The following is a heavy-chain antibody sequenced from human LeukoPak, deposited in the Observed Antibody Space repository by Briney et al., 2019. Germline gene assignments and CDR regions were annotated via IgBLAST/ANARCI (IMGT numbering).Heavy chain of an antibody. CDR3: ARGLSGGVAARQRRFDY. V-gene: IGHV4-34*01. CDR2: INHSGST. CDR1: GGSFSGYY. D-gene: IGHD6-6*01. J-gene: IGHJ4*02. Sequence: SETLSLTCADYGGSFSGYYWSWIRQPPGKGLEWIGEINHSGSTNYNPSLKSRVTISVDTSKNQFSLKLSSVTAADTAVYYCARGLSGGVAARQRRFDYWGQGTLVTVSS.